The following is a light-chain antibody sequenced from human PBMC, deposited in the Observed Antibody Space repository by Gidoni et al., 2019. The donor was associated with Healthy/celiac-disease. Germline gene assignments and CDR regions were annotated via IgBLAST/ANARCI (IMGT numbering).Light chain of an antibody. J-gene: IGKJ2*01. Sequence: IQMNQSPSSLSASVGDRVTITCRASQSISSYLNWYQQKPGKAPKLLIYAASSLQSGVPSRFSGSGSGTDFTLTISSLQPEDFATYYCQQSYSTSMYTFGQGTKLEIK. CDR2: AAS. CDR1: QSISSY. CDR3: QQSYSTSMYT. V-gene: IGKV1-39*01.